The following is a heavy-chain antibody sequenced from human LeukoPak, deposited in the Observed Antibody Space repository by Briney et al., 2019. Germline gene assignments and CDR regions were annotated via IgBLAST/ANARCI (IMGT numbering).Heavy chain of an antibody. CDR2: IIPILGIA. D-gene: IGHD1-7*01. J-gene: IGHJ4*02. Sequence: SVKVSCKASGGTFSSYAISWVRQAPGQGLEWMGRIIPILGIANYAQEFQGRVTITADKSTSTAYMELSSLRSEDTAVYYCARDVGWNSLRPFDYWGQGTLVTVSS. V-gene: IGHV1-69*04. CDR3: ARDVGWNSLRPFDY. CDR1: GGTFSSYA.